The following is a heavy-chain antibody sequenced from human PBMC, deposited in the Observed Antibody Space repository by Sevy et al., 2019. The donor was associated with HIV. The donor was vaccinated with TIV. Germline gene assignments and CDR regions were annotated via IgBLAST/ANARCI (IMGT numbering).Heavy chain of an antibody. D-gene: IGHD6-13*01. CDR3: ARTGYSTLDRVAAADSSLDF. J-gene: IGHJ4*02. CDR2: ISGYNVHT. CDR1: GYTFITYG. V-gene: IGHV1-18*01. Sequence: ASVKVSCKASGYTFITYGITWVRKAPGQGLEWMGWISGYNVHTKYARELQGRVTITTDTSTSTAYLELRSLTSDDTAVYYCARTGYSTLDRVAAADSSLDFWGQGTLVTVSS.